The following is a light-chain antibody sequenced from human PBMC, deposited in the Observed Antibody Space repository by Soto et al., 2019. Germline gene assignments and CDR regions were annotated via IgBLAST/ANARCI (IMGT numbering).Light chain of an antibody. Sequence: EIVLTQSPGTLSLSPGERATLSCRASQSVSNNYLAWYQQKPGQAPRLLIYGASTRATGTPARFSGSGSGTEFTLTISSLQSEDFAVYYCQQYNNWPTFGQGTRLEIK. CDR1: QSVSNN. J-gene: IGKJ5*01. CDR2: GAS. CDR3: QQYNNWPT. V-gene: IGKV3-15*01.